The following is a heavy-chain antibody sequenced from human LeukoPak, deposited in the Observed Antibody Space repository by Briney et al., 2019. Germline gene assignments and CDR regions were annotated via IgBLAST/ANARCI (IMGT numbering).Heavy chain of an antibody. CDR1: GFTFSSYS. CDR2: ISSSSSTI. V-gene: IGHV3-48*01. D-gene: IGHD2-2*01. J-gene: IGHJ6*03. CDR3: AGYCSSTSCYSNYYYYMDV. Sequence: GGSLRLSCAASGFTFSSYSMNWVRQAPGKGLEWVSYISSSSSTIYYADSVKGRFTISRDNAKNSLYLQMNSLRAEDTAVYYCAGYCSSTSCYSNYYYYMDVWGKGTTVTVSS.